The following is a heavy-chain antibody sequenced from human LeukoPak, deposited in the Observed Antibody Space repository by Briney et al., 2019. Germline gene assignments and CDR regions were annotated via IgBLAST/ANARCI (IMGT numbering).Heavy chain of an antibody. V-gene: IGHV4-39*01. CDR3: ARRQRYPYYFNS. Sequence: PSETLSLTCTVSNASIATSSYYWGWIRQPPGKGLEWIGNIYYSGTTNYNPSLKGRFAFFLDTSENQLSLKLTSVTAADTAVYYCARRQRYPYYFNSWGQGTLVTVSS. J-gene: IGHJ4*02. D-gene: IGHD2-2*01. CDR1: NASIATSSYY. CDR2: IYYSGTT.